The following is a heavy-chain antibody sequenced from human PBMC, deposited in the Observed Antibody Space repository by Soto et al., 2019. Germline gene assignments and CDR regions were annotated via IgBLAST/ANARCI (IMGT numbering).Heavy chain of an antibody. CDR2: ISGSGGST. CDR3: ATAARPNYYYGMDV. V-gene: IGHV3-23*01. Sequence: EVQLLESGGGLVQPGGSLRLSCAASGFTFSSYAMSWVRQAPGKGLEWVSAISGSGGSTYYADSVKGRVTISRDNSKNTLYLQMNSLRAEDTAVYYCATAARPNYYYGMDVWGQGTTVTVSS. J-gene: IGHJ6*02. CDR1: GFTFSSYA. D-gene: IGHD6-6*01.